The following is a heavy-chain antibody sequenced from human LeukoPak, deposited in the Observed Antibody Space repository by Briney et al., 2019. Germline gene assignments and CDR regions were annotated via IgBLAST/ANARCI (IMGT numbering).Heavy chain of an antibody. CDR1: GFTFSSYA. Sequence: GGSLRLSCAASGFTFSSYAISWVRQAPGKGLGWVSAVSGRGDSTYYADSVKGRFTISRDNSKNTLYLQMNSLRAEDTAVYYCAKGGVAGTGYFDYWGQGTLVTVSP. V-gene: IGHV3-23*01. J-gene: IGHJ4*02. D-gene: IGHD6-19*01. CDR2: VSGRGDST. CDR3: AKGGVAGTGYFDY.